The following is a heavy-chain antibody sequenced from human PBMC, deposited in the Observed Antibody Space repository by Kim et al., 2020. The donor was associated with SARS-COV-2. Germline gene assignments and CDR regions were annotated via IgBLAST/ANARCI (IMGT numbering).Heavy chain of an antibody. J-gene: IGHJ4*02. V-gene: IGHV3-21*01. CDR2: ICSSGSYI. CDR1: GFTFSSYS. Sequence: GGSLRLSCAASGFTFSSYSMNWVRQAPGKGLEWVSVICSSGSYIYYADSVKGRFTISRDNSKNTLYLQMNSLRAEDTAVYYCASASTEEYYDYWGQGTLVTVSS. CDR3: ASASTEEYYDY.